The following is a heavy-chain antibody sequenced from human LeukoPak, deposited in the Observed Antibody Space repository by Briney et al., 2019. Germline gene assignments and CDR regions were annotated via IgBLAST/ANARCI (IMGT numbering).Heavy chain of an antibody. CDR1: GYSFTSYW. J-gene: IGHJ3*01. CDR2: IYPGDSDS. D-gene: IGHD2-21*02. CDR3: ARGHHVVVATATWASDAFDL. Sequence: GESLKISCKGSGYSFTSYWIGWVRQMPGKGLEWMGLIYPGDSDSRLSPSLQGQVAISADKSISTAYLQWNSLKASDTAMYYCARGHHVVVATATWASDAFDLWGQGTMVTVSS. V-gene: IGHV5-51*01.